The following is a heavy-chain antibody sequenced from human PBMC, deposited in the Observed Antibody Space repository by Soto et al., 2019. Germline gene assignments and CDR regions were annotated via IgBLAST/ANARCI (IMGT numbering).Heavy chain of an antibody. V-gene: IGHV4-31*03. CDR2: IYYSGST. J-gene: IGHJ4*02. CDR1: GGSISSGGYY. Sequence: SETLSLTCTVSGGSISSGGYYWSWIRQHPGKGLEWIGYIYYSGSTYYNPSLKSRVTISVDTSKNQFSLKLSSVTAADTAVYYCARHFSVDYFDYWGQGALVTVSS. CDR3: ARHFSVDYFDY.